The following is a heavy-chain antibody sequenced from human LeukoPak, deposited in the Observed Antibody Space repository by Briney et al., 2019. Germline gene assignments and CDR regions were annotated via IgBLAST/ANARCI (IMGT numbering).Heavy chain of an antibody. Sequence: KTSETLSLTCTVSGGSISSSSYYWGWIRQPPGKGLEWIGSIYYSGSTSYNPSLKSRVTISVDTSKNQFSLKLTSVTAADTAVYYCARDTITMVRGVMAPYFDYWGQGTLVTVSS. CDR3: ARDTITMVRGVMAPYFDY. CDR2: IYYSGST. J-gene: IGHJ4*02. V-gene: IGHV4-39*02. D-gene: IGHD3-10*01. CDR1: GGSISSSSYY.